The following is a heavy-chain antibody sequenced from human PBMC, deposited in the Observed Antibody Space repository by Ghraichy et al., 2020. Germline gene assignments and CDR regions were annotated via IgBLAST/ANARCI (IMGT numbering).Heavy chain of an antibody. Sequence: RLSCAASGFTFSSYAMSWVRQAPGKGLEWVSAISGSGGSTYYADSVKGRFTISRDNSKNTLYLQMNSLRAEDTAVYYCAKKPYSSGWYPFDYWGQGTLVTVSS. D-gene: IGHD6-19*01. CDR2: ISGSGGST. V-gene: IGHV3-23*01. J-gene: IGHJ4*02. CDR3: AKKPYSSGWYPFDY. CDR1: GFTFSSYA.